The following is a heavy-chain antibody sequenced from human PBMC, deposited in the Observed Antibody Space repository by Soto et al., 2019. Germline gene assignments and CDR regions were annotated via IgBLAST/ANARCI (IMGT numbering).Heavy chain of an antibody. V-gene: IGHV4-59*01. J-gene: IGHJ4*02. CDR3: ARARGGHYYDSSGYYYEDPFDY. Sequence: SETLSLTCTVSGGSISSYYWSWIRQPPGKGLEWIGYIYYSGSTNYNPSLKSRVTISVDTSKNQFSLKLSSVTAADTAVYYCARARGGHYYDSSGYYYEDPFDYWGQGTLVTVSS. CDR2: IYYSGST. D-gene: IGHD3-22*01. CDR1: GGSISSYY.